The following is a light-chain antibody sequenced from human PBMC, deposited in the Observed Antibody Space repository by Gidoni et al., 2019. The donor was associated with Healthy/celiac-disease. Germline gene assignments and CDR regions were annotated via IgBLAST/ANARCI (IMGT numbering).Light chain of an antibody. CDR2: GAS. J-gene: IGKJ1*01. V-gene: IGKV3-20*01. Sequence: DIVLTQSPGTLSLSPGERATLSCRASQSVSSSYLAWYQQKPGQAPRLLIYGASSRATGIPDRFSGSGSGTDFTLTISRLEPEDFAVYYCQQYGSSRKWTFGQGTKVEIK. CDR1: QSVSSSY. CDR3: QQYGSSRKWT.